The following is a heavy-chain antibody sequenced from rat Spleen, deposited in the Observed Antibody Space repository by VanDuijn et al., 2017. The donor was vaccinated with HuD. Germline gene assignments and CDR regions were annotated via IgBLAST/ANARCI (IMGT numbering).Heavy chain of an antibody. CDR3: ARLGGGPFDY. D-gene: IGHD1-7*01. V-gene: IGHV5-20*01. J-gene: IGHJ2*01. CDR2: ISYDGGST. CDR1: GFTFSDYY. Sequence: EVQLVESGGGQVQPGRSLKLSCVASGFTFSDYYMAWVRQAPTKGLEWVASISYDGGSTYYRDSVKGRFTISRDNAKSSLYLQIDSLRSEDTATYYCARLGGGPFDYWGQGVMVTVSS.